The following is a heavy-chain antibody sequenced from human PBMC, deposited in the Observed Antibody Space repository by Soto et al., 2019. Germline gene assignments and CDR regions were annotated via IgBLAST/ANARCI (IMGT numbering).Heavy chain of an antibody. V-gene: IGHV3-66*01. D-gene: IGHD6-13*01. J-gene: IGHJ4*02. CDR1: GFTVSSNY. Sequence: RISCAASGFTVSSNYMSWVRPAPGKGVEWVSVIYSGGSTYYADSVKGRFTISRDNSKNTLYLQMNSLRAEDTAVYYCARVLPGYSSSAFEYYFDYWGQGTLVTVSS. CDR3: ARVLPGYSSSAFEYYFDY. CDR2: IYSGGST.